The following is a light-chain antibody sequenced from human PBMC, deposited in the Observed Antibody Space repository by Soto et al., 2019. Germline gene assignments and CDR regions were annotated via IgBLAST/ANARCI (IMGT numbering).Light chain of an antibody. Sequence: QPVLTQPTSASGTPGQRVTISCSGDSSNIGSNFVYWYQQVPGTAPKLLVYRNDQRPSGVSDRFSGSRPGTSASLAIGGLRFEDDGDYYCAAWDGRLSAVVFGGGTQLTVL. V-gene: IGLV1-47*01. CDR2: RND. CDR1: SSNIGSNF. CDR3: AAWDGRLSAVV. J-gene: IGLJ7*01.